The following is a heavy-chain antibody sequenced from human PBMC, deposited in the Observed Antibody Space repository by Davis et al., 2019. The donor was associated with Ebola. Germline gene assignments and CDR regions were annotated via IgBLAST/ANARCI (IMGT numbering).Heavy chain of an antibody. Sequence: GESLKISCAASGFTFRSNSMHWVRQAPGEGLMCVSRINSDGTFTTYADSVKGRFTISRDNAKKSLYLQMNSLRAEDTAVYYCARHYPLNGDYYGMDVWGKGTTVTVSS. J-gene: IGHJ6*04. CDR2: INSDGTFT. D-gene: IGHD3-9*01. CDR3: ARHYPLNGDYYGMDV. CDR1: GFTFRSNS. V-gene: IGHV3-74*01.